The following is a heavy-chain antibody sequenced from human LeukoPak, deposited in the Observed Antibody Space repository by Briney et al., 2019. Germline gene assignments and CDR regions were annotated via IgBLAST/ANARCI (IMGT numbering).Heavy chain of an antibody. CDR3: ARGDYGDQVRGWFDP. CDR1: GYTFTGYY. J-gene: IGHJ5*02. D-gene: IGHD4-17*01. V-gene: IGHV1-2*02. Sequence: GASVKVSCKASGYTFTGYYMHWVRQAPGQGLEWMGWINPNSGGTNYAQKFQGRVTMTRDTSISTAYMELSRLRSDDTAVYYCARGDYGDQVRGWFDPWGQGTLVTVSS. CDR2: INPNSGGT.